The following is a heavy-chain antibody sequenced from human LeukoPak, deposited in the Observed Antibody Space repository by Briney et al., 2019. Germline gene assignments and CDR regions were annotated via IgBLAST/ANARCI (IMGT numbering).Heavy chain of an antibody. D-gene: IGHD1-26*01. CDR3: AKGGAQV. CDR2: ISSSGGST. V-gene: IGHV3-23*01. CDR1: GFTFNNYI. Sequence: GGSLRLSCAASGFTFNNYIMNWVRQAPGKGLEWVSSISSSGGSTYYADSVRGRFIISRDSSKNTLYLQMNSLRVEDTAVYYCAKGGAQVGGQGTLVTVSS. J-gene: IGHJ4*02.